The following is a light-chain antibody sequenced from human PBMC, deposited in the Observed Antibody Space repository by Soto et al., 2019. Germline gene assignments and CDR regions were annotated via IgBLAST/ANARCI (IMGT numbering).Light chain of an antibody. CDR2: EVR. V-gene: IGLV2-14*01. CDR1: SSDVGGYNY. J-gene: IGLJ3*02. Sequence: QSALTQPASVSGSPGQSITISCTGTSSDVGGYNYVSWYQQHPGKAPKLLIYEVRNRPSGVSNRFSGSKSGNTASLTISGRQAEDEADYYGSSYTSSSTWVFGGGTKLAVL. CDR3: SSYTSSSTWV.